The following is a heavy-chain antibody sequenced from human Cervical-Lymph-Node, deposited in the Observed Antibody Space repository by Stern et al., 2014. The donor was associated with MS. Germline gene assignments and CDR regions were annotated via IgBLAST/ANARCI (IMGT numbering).Heavy chain of an antibody. CDR3: ARSFGDYSIWFDY. Sequence: QVQLQESGPGLVKPSETLSLTCTVSGDSISRYFWSWIRQSPGKGLPWIGYLSDSGTTNYNPSLEGRVTMSVDTSKNQLSLRLNSVTAADTAVYYCARSFGDYSIWFDYWGQGALVTVSS. D-gene: IGHD4-17*01. V-gene: IGHV4-59*01. CDR2: LSDSGTT. CDR1: GDSISRYF. J-gene: IGHJ4*02.